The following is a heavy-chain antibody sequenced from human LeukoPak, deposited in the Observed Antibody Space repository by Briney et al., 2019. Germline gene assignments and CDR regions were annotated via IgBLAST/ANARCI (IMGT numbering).Heavy chain of an antibody. Sequence: PSETLSLTCTVSSGSISTYYWSWIRQPPGKRLEWIGFIHYTGSTNYNPSRKSRVTISVNTSKNQCSLKLNSVTAADTAVYFCARSSGSRYYIDYWGQGTLVTVSS. CDR3: ARSSGSRYYIDY. D-gene: IGHD1-26*01. CDR2: IHYTGST. V-gene: IGHV4-59*01. J-gene: IGHJ4*02. CDR1: SGSISTYY.